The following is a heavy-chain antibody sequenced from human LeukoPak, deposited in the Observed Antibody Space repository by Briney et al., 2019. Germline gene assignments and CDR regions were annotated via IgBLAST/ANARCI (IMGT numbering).Heavy chain of an antibody. Sequence: SETLSLTCTVSGGSISSGGYYWSWIRQHPGKGLEWTGYIYYSGSTYYNPSLKSRVTISVDTSKNQFSLKLSSVTAADTAVYYCARYNYDFWSGYNVDPWGQGTLVTVSS. D-gene: IGHD3-3*01. CDR2: IYYSGST. V-gene: IGHV4-31*03. CDR1: GGSISSGGYY. J-gene: IGHJ5*02. CDR3: ARYNYDFWSGYNVDP.